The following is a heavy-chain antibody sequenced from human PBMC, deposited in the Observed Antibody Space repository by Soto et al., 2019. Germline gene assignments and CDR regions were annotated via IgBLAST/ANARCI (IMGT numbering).Heavy chain of an antibody. CDR1: GGIFTVSA. V-gene: IGHV1-69*01. D-gene: IGHD2-8*02. CDR3: ARDILSVGPRANDAFDV. CDR2: VIPMFGTA. J-gene: IGHJ3*01. Sequence: QVQLVQSGAEVRKPGSSVKVSCRSSGGIFTVSAISWVRQAPGQGPEWMGGVIPMFGTANYPQRFQGRVTISRHSSASIAYVEVSDLTSEDTAVYYCARDILSVGPRANDAFDVWGQGTMVTVSS.